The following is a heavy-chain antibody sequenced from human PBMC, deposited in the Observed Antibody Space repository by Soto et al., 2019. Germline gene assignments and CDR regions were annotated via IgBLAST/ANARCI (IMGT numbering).Heavy chain of an antibody. CDR3: ARTLRRHGVKSRDW. D-gene: IGHD3-10*01. CDR1: GDSVSSNSSA. V-gene: IGHV6-1*01. Sequence: SQTLSLTFAISGDSVSSNSSAWNWIRQCPSRGLEWLGRTYYRSKWFNDHAISVKSRIAINPDTSKNHFSLQLNSVTPDDTAVYYCARTLRRHGVKSRDWWGQGTRVIV. J-gene: IGHJ4*02. CDR2: TYYRSKWFN.